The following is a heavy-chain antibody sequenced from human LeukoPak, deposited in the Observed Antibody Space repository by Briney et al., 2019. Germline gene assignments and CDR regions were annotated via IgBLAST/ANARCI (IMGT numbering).Heavy chain of an antibody. Sequence: GGSLRLSCATSGFTFSDHYMDWVRQAPGKGLEWVARTRTKAKDYTTEYAASVKGRFTVSRDESMNSLYLQMNSLKTEDTAVYYCARGDDFWSGFDAFDIWGQGTMVTVSS. J-gene: IGHJ3*02. V-gene: IGHV3-72*01. CDR3: ARGDDFWSGFDAFDI. D-gene: IGHD3-3*01. CDR1: GFTFSDHY. CDR2: TRTKAKDYTT.